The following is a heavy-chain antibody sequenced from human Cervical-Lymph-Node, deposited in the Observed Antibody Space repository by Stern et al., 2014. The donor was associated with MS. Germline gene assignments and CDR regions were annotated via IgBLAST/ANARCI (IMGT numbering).Heavy chain of an antibody. Sequence: EVQLVESGGGWVQPGGSLRLSCAASGLTLSTPIMTWVRQAQGKGLECISYIACSSGHIQYADSVKGRFTSATDYAENSLYMQMNSLTAEDSAVYYCSSRYTMAVWGQGTTVTVSS. J-gene: IGHJ6*02. CDR1: GLTLSTPI. D-gene: IGHD5-18*01. V-gene: IGHV3-48*01. CDR3: SSRYTMAV. CDR2: IACSSGHI.